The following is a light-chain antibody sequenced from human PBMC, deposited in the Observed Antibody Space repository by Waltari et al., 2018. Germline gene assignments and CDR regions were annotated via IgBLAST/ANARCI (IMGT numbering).Light chain of an antibody. V-gene: IGLV2-8*01. CDR3: AAWDDSLNGWV. CDR1: SSDIGAYNH. Sequence: QSALTQPPSASGSPGQSVPISCPGTSSDIGAYNHGSWYQPHAGKAPKLVMYGVNKRPSGVPDRFSGSKSGTSASRAISGLQSEDETDYYCAAWDDSLNGWVFGGGTKLTVL. CDR2: GVN. J-gene: IGLJ3*02.